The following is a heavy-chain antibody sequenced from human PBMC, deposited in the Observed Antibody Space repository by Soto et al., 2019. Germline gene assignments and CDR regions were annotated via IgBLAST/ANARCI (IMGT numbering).Heavy chain of an antibody. V-gene: IGHV4-31*03. Sequence: SETLSLTCTVSGGSISSGGYYWSWIRQHPGKGLEWIGYIYYSGSTYYNPSLKSRVTISVDTSKNQFSLKLSSVTAADTAVYYCARGEERVDMPSGYWGQGTLVNVSS. J-gene: IGHJ4*02. D-gene: IGHD3-16*01. CDR1: GGSISSGGYY. CDR3: ARGEERVDMPSGY. CDR2: IYYSGST.